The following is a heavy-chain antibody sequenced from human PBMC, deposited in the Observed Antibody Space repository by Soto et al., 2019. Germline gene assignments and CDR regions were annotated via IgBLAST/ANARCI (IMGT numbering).Heavy chain of an antibody. CDR1: GDTFNFST. J-gene: IGHJ4*02. CDR3: ATSYGSGYRAFDS. D-gene: IGHD3-10*01. Sequence: QVQLVQSGADVQRPGSSVRVSCKASGDTFNFSTINWVRQAPGQGLKWMGRINPILSMSNYAPRFQGRVTMTADKSTSTAYMELSSLRSEDTAMYYCATSYGSGYRAFDSWGQGALVTVSS. V-gene: IGHV1-69*02. CDR2: INPILSMS.